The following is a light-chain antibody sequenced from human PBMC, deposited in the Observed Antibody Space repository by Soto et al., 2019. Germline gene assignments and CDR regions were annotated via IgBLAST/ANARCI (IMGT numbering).Light chain of an antibody. CDR1: QSVSRSD. CDR3: QQYHNWPA. Sequence: EIVFTQSPGPLSLSPGERATLSCRASQSVSRSDFSWYQQQPGQDPRLRIYAAATRAAGTHARFSGSWSATDFTPTISSMQSEESAIYYCQQYHNWPAFGQGTKVDIK. J-gene: IGKJ1*01. V-gene: IGKV3-15*01. CDR2: AAA.